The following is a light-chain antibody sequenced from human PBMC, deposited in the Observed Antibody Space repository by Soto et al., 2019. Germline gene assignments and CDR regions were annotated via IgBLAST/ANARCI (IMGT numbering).Light chain of an antibody. Sequence: EVVMTQFPATLSVSPGGRATLSCRASQSLSTNLAWYQQRPGQAPRLLIHDASARATGIPGRFSGSGSGTEFTLTISSLQSEDFAVYYCQQYDDWPIPFGQGTRLETK. CDR2: DAS. J-gene: IGKJ5*01. V-gene: IGKV3-15*01. CDR3: QQYDDWPIP. CDR1: QSLSTN.